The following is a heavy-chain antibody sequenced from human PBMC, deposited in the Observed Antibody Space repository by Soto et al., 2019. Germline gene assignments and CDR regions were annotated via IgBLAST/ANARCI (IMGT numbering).Heavy chain of an antibody. CDR1: GFAVFSND. CDR2: IFTGAKT. CDR3: ARGGWFGNYGLDV. J-gene: IGHJ6*02. Sequence: EVQVVESGGGLIQPGGSLRLSCTASGFAVFSNDLSWVRQAPGKGLEWVSLIFTGAKTHYADSVKGRFSMSRDNSKNTLYLQMKSLRVEDTAVYYCARGGWFGNYGLDVWGQGTTVTVSS. V-gene: IGHV3-53*01. D-gene: IGHD3-10*01.